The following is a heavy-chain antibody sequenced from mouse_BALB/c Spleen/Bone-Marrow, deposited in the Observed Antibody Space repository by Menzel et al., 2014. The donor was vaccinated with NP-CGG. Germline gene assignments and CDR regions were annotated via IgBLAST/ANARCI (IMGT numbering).Heavy chain of an antibody. Sequence: EVKLVESGGGLVKPGGSLKLSCAASGFTFSSYAMSWVRQTPEKRLEWVATISSGGSYTYYPDSVKGRFTISRDNAKNPLYLKMSSLRSEDTAVYYCARHYDGSSYYFDYWGQGTTLTVSS. CDR1: GFTFSSYA. D-gene: IGHD1-1*01. CDR3: ARHYDGSSYYFDY. J-gene: IGHJ2*01. V-gene: IGHV5-9-3*01. CDR2: ISSGGSYT.